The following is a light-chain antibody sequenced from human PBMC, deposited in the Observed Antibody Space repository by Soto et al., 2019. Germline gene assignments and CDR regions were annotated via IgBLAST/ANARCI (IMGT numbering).Light chain of an antibody. CDR2: DAF. J-gene: IGKJ4*01. CDR3: QKYDNLPSLT. V-gene: IGKV1-33*01. CDR1: QDIRNY. Sequence: IQMTQSPSSLSASVGDRVTITCRASQDIRNYLNWYQQKPGKAPKLLIYDAFNLETGVPSRFRGSRSGRDFSLTISSLQPEDSGTYYCQKYDNLPSLTFGGGTNVDIK.